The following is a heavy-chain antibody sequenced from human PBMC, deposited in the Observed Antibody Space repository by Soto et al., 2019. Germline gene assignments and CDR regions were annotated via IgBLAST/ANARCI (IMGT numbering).Heavy chain of an antibody. V-gene: IGHV4-30-4*02. CDR1: GVSVTNGDYY. CDR2: IYYTETT. CDR3: ARQRRGGYWFDP. Sequence: SSETLSLTCAVSGVSVTNGDYYWTWMRQSPGKGLEWIGNIYYTETTNYNPSLSSRLSISIDTSRNQFSLQLTSVTAADTVIYYCARQRRGGYWFDPWGQGTLVTVSS. J-gene: IGHJ5*02.